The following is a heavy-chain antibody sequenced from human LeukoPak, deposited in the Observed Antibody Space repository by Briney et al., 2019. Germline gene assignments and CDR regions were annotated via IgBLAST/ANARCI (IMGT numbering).Heavy chain of an antibody. Sequence: SETLSLTCTVSGGSISSSSYYWGWLRQPPGTGLEWIGSIYYSGGTYYNPSLKSRVTISVDTSKNQFSLKLSSVTAADTAVYYCARVGGGYDSSGYFHIGYWGQGTLVTVSS. J-gene: IGHJ4*02. CDR2: IYYSGGT. D-gene: IGHD3-22*01. CDR1: GGSISSSSYY. V-gene: IGHV4-39*07. CDR3: ARVGGGYDSSGYFHIGY.